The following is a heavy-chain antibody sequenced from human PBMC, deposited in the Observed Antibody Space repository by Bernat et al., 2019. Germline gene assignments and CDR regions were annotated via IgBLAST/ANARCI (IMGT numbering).Heavy chain of an antibody. CDR1: GFTFSSYG. J-gene: IGHJ4*02. CDR2: IPYDGGNK. Sequence: QVQLVESGGGVVQPGRSLRLSCAASGFTFSSYGMHWVHQAPGKGLEWVAVIPYDGGNKYYADSVKDRFTISRDNSKNTLYLQMNSLRIEDTAVYYCARERDSSNWYGGGFGYWGQGTLVTVSS. CDR3: ARERDSSNWYGGGFGY. D-gene: IGHD6-13*01. V-gene: IGHV3-30*03.